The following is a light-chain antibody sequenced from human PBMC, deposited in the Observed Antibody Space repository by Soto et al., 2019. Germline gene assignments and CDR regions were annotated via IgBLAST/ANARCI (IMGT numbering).Light chain of an antibody. CDR2: LNSDGSH. CDR1: SGHSSYA. V-gene: IGLV4-69*01. J-gene: IGLJ2*01. CDR3: QTWGTGIPVV. Sequence: QSVLTQSPSASASLGASVKLTCTLSSGHSSYAIAWHQQQPEKGPRYLMKLNSDGSHSKGDGIPDRFSDSSSGAERYLTISSLQSEDEADYYCQTWGTGIPVVFGGGTKMTFL.